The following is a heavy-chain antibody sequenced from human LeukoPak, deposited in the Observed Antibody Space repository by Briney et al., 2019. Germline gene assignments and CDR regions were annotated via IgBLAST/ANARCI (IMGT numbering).Heavy chain of an antibody. V-gene: IGHV3-23*01. D-gene: IGHD3-10*01. J-gene: IGHJ5*02. Sequence: GGSLRLSCAASGFTFRYNAMSWVRQAPGKGLEWVSAISVSGDSTYYADSVKGRFTISRDNSKSTLHLQMNSLRAEDTAMYYCAKGRGGPWGQGTLVTVSS. CDR2: ISVSGDST. CDR3: AKGRGGP. CDR1: GFTFRYNA.